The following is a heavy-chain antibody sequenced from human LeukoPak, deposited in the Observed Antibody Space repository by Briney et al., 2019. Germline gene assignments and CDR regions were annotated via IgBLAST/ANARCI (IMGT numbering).Heavy chain of an antibody. CDR1: GHTFDYG. CDR2: ISAYNAYT. D-gene: IGHD6-19*01. V-gene: IGHV1-18*01. Sequence: ASVKVSCKAPGHTFDYGVSWVRQAPGQGLEWMGWISAYNAYTNYPQKVQGRVTMTTDTTTSTVYMELRGLRSDDTAVYYCAIGVAGTDFDYWGQGTLVTVSS. CDR3: AIGVAGTDFDY. J-gene: IGHJ4*02.